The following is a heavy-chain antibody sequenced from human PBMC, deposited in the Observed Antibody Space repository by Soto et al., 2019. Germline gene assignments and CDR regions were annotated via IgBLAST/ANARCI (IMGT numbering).Heavy chain of an antibody. CDR3: AKGRSKLVAGTRDAFDI. J-gene: IGHJ3*02. CDR2: ISGSGGST. D-gene: IGHD6-19*01. V-gene: IGHV3-23*01. Sequence: EVQLLESGGGLVQPGGSLRLSCAASGFTFSSYAMSWVRQAPGKGLEWVSAISGSGGSTYYADSVKGRFTISRDNSKNPLYLQMNSLRAEDTAVYYCAKGRSKLVAGTRDAFDIWGQGTMVTVSS. CDR1: GFTFSSYA.